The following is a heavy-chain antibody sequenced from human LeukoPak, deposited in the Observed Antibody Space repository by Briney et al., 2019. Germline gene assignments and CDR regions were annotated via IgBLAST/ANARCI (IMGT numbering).Heavy chain of an antibody. Sequence: SETLSLTCTVSGGSISSGGYYWSWLRQHPGKGLEWIGYIYHSGTTYYNPSLKGRVSILVDTSKNQFSLSLSSVTAADTAVYYCARDYGGNSGWFDPWGQGTRVTVSS. CDR1: GGSISSGGYY. CDR2: IYHSGTT. V-gene: IGHV4-31*03. CDR3: ARDYGGNSGWFDP. D-gene: IGHD4-23*01. J-gene: IGHJ5*02.